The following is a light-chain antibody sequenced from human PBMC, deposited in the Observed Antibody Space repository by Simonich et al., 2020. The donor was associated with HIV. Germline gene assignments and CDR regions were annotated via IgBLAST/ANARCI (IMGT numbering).Light chain of an antibody. CDR1: QSVLSSSKNKNY. Sequence: DIVMTQSPDSLAVSLGVRATINCKSTQSVLSSSKNKNYLAWYQHKPGQPPKLLFYWASTRESGVPDRFSGSGSGTDFTLTISSLQAEDVAVYYCQQYYSTRTFGQGTKVEIK. J-gene: IGKJ1*01. V-gene: IGKV4-1*01. CDR3: QQYYSTRT. CDR2: WAS.